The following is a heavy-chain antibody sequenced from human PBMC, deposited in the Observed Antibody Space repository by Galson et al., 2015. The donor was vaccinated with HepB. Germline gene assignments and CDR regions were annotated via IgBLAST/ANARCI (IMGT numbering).Heavy chain of an antibody. V-gene: IGHV3-30-3*01. D-gene: IGHD2-8*01. J-gene: IGHJ4*02. Sequence: SLRLSCAASGFTFSSYAMHWVRQAPGKGLEWVAVISYDGSNKYYADSVKGRFTISRDNSKNTLYLQMNSLRAEDTAVYYCARGLMVYAPFDYWGQGTLVTVSS. CDR1: GFTFSSYA. CDR3: ARGLMVYAPFDY. CDR2: ISYDGSNK.